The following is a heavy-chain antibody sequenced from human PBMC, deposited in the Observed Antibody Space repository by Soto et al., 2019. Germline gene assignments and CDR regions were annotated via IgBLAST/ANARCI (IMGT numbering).Heavy chain of an antibody. CDR3: AKDPLFYFDNSGYFDS. CDR1: GFTFDDYA. J-gene: IGHJ4*02. V-gene: IGHV3-9*01. CDR2: ITWNADSI. D-gene: IGHD3-22*01. Sequence: EVQLVESGGAWVQPGKSLRLSCAASGFTFDDYAMHWVRQSPGKGLEWVSGITWNADSIAYGDAVKGRFTISRDNTKNSLYLQMNSLGPEDTALYYCAKDPLFYFDNSGYFDSWGQGTLVTVSS.